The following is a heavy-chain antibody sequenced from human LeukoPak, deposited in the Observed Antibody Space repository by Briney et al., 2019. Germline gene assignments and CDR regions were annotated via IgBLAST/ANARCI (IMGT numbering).Heavy chain of an antibody. J-gene: IGHJ4*02. D-gene: IGHD5-18*01. Sequence: GGSLRLSCAASGFTFSTYRMNWVRQAPGKGLEWVSYISSSSNYIYYADSVKGRFTISRDNAQNSLYLQMNSLRAEDTAIYYCATYRQVLLPFESWGQGTLVTVSS. CDR1: GFTFSTYR. V-gene: IGHV3-21*04. CDR2: ISSSSNYI. CDR3: ATYRQVLLPFES.